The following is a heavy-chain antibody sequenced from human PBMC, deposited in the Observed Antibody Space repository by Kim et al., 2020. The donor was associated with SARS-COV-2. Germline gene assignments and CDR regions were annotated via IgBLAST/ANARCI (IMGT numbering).Heavy chain of an antibody. J-gene: IGHJ6*02. CDR3: TTDWFITIFGVVTGMDV. D-gene: IGHD3-3*01. V-gene: IGHV3-15*01. Sequence: KGRFTISRDDSKNTLYLQMNSLKTEDTAVYYCTTDWFITIFGVVTGMDVWGQGTTVTVSS.